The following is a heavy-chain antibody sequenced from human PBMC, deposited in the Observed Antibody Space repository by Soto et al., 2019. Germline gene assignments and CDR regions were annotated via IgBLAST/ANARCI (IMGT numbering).Heavy chain of an antibody. CDR1: GGSISSSSYY. D-gene: IGHD6-19*01. CDR3: ASTVAASARPYYYYYMDV. CDR2: IYYSGST. V-gene: IGHV4-39*01. Sequence: SETLSLTCTVSGGSISSSSYYWGWIRQPPGKGLEWIGSIYYSGSTYYNPSLKSRVTISVDTSKNQFSLKLSSVTAADTAVYYCASTVAASARPYYYYYMDVWGKGTTVTVSS. J-gene: IGHJ6*03.